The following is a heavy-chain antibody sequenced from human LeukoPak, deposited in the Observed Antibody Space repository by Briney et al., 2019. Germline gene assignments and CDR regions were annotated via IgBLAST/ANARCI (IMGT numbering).Heavy chain of an antibody. J-gene: IGHJ6*03. CDR3: ARAVGGGYSSSYYYYYYMDV. Sequence: ASVKVSCKASGYTFTSYGISWVRQAPGQGLEWMGWISAYNGNTNYAQKLQGRVTMTTDTSTSTAYMALRSLRSDDTAVYYCARAVGGGYSSSYYYYYYMDVWGKGTTVTVSS. D-gene: IGHD6-13*01. CDR2: ISAYNGNT. CDR1: GYTFTSYG. V-gene: IGHV1-18*01.